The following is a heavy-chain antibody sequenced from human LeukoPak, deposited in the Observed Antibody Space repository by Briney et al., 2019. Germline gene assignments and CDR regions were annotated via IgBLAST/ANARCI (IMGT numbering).Heavy chain of an antibody. CDR1: GFTFSSYS. J-gene: IGHJ4*02. D-gene: IGHD3-22*01. CDR3: ARAYSGYPFDY. V-gene: IGHV3-21*01. Sequence: GGSLRLSCAASGFTFSSYSMNWVRQAPGKGLEWVSSISSSSSYIYYADSVKGRFTISRDNSKNTLYLQMNSLRAEDTAVYYCARAYSGYPFDYWGQGTLVTVSS. CDR2: ISSSSSYI.